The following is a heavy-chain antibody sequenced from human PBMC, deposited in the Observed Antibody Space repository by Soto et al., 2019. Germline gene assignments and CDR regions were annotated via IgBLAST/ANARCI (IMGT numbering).Heavy chain of an antibody. J-gene: IGHJ4*02. CDR3: ATGGSCYFTY. CDR2: IKSDGSYT. Sequence: EVQLVESGGGLVQPGGSLRLSCAAAGFTFNTYWVQWVRQAPGKGLVWVSRIKSDGSYTNYADSVKGRFTISRDNAKNKLFLQMNSLGAEDTAVYYCATGGSCYFTYWGQGTLVTVSS. V-gene: IGHV3-74*01. D-gene: IGHD3-22*01. CDR1: GFTFNTYW.